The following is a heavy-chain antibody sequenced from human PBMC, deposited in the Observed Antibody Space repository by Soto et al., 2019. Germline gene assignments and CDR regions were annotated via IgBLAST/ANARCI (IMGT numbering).Heavy chain of an antibody. J-gene: IGHJ5*02. CDR1: GGSISSYY. V-gene: IGHV4-59*08. CDR3: ARHVPVPIWCGASAWFDP. D-gene: IGHD3-10*01. CDR2: IYYSGST. Sequence: PSETLSLTCTVSGGSISSYYWSWIRQPPGKGLEWIGYIYYSGSTNYNPSLKSRVTISVDTSKNQFSLKLSSVTAADTAVYYCARHVPVPIWCGASAWFDPWGQGALVPVSS.